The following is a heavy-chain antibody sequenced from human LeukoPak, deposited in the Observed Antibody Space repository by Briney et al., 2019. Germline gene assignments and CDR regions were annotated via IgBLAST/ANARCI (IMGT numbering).Heavy chain of an antibody. CDR1: GGSFSGYY. J-gene: IGHJ6*02. D-gene: IGHD3-9*01. V-gene: IGHV4-34*01. CDR3: ARGRYFDWPYYYYYYGMDV. CDR2: INHSGST. Sequence: SETLSLTCAVYGGSFSGYYWSWIRQPPGKGLEWIGEINHSGSTNYNPSLKSRVTISVDTSKNQFSLKLSSVTAADTAVYYCARGRYFDWPYYYYYYGMDVWGQGTTVTVSS.